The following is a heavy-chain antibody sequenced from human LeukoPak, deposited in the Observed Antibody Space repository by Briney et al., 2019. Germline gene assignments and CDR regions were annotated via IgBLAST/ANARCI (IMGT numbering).Heavy chain of an antibody. D-gene: IGHD6-13*01. Sequence: GGSLRLSCAASGFTFSDSYMTWVRQAPGKGLEWLSYISGNSGDTNYADSVKGRFTISRDNSKNTQYLQMNSLRAEDTAVYYCAKDPSWSGYFDYWGQGTLVTVSS. CDR3: AKDPSWSGYFDY. CDR2: ISGNSGDT. V-gene: IGHV3-11*05. CDR1: GFTFSDSY. J-gene: IGHJ4*02.